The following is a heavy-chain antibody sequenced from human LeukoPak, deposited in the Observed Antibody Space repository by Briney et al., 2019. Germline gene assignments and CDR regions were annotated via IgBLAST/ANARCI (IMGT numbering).Heavy chain of an antibody. Sequence: GESLKFSCKGFGYSFTNYWIGWVRQMPGKGLEWMGIIYPGDSDTRYSPSFQGQVTISADKSISTAYLQWSTLKASDSAMYYCARRGGTSEEYDYWGQGTLVTVSS. J-gene: IGHJ4*02. D-gene: IGHD4-23*01. CDR2: IYPGDSDT. CDR3: ARRGGTSEEYDY. CDR1: GYSFTNYW. V-gene: IGHV5-51*01.